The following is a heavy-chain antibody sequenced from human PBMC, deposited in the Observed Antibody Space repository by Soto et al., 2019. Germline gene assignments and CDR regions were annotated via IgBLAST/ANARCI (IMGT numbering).Heavy chain of an antibody. Sequence: QVQLVQSGAEVKKPGSSVKVSCKASGGTFSSYAISWVRQAPGQGLEWMGGIIPIFGTANYAQKFQGRVTITADESTRTAYMGVSSLRSEDTAVYYCARYWTDYYDSSGYYSDYWGQGTLVTVAA. V-gene: IGHV1-69*01. CDR3: ARYWTDYYDSSGYYSDY. J-gene: IGHJ4*02. CDR1: GGTFSSYA. D-gene: IGHD3-22*01. CDR2: IIPIFGTA.